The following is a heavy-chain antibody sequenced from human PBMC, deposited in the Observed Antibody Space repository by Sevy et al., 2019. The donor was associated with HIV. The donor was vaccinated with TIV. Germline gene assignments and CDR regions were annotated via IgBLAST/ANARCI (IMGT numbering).Heavy chain of an antibody. CDR1: GFTFSAYS. J-gene: IGHJ5*01. CDR2: ISSSSGTI. Sequence: GGSLRLSCAASGFTFSAYSMNWVRQAPGKGLEWVSYISSSSGTIYYADSVKGQFTISRDNAKSSLYLQMNGLRAKDTAVYYCAGAGGDCYSKNECWFVSWGQGTLVTVSS. V-gene: IGHV3-48*01. D-gene: IGHD2-21*01. CDR3: AGAGGDCYSKNECWFVS.